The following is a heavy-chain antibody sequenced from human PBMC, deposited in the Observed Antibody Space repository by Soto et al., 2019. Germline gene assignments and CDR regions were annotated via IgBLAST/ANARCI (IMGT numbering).Heavy chain of an antibody. V-gene: IGHV3-21*01. Sequence: PGKGLEWVSSISSTGSYIYYADSVKGRFTISRDNAKNSLYLQMNSLRAEDTAVYFCARKGADFGVVTPFDSWGQGVLVTVSS. CDR2: ISSTGSYI. D-gene: IGHD3-3*01. J-gene: IGHJ4*02. CDR3: ARKGADFGVVTPFDS.